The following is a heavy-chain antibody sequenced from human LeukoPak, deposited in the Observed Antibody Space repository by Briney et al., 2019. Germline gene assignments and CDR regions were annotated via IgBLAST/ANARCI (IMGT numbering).Heavy chain of an antibody. Sequence: GGSLRLSCAASGFXFSSYWMGWVRQAPGKGLEWVASISEDGSGKWYVDSVKGRFTISRDNAKNSLSLQMVSLRGDDTAVYYCVRFPTGFDYWGQGILVSVSS. V-gene: IGHV3-7*05. CDR1: GFXFSSYW. CDR3: VRFPTGFDY. CDR2: ISEDGSGK. D-gene: IGHD4-17*01. J-gene: IGHJ4*02.